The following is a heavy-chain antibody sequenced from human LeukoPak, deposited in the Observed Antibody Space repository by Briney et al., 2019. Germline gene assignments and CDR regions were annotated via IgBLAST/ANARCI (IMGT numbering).Heavy chain of an antibody. CDR1: GFTFSSFW. D-gene: IGHD3-3*01. CDR3: TRVFGGYDVSDY. CDR2: IKKDGSQK. V-gene: IGHV3-7*03. J-gene: IGHJ4*02. Sequence: GGSLRLSCAASGFTFSSFWMSWVRQPPGGGLEWVANIKKDGSQKYYVDSVGGRFTISRDNAKNSLYLQMDSLRVDDTAVYYCTRVFGGYDVSDYWGQGTLVTVSS.